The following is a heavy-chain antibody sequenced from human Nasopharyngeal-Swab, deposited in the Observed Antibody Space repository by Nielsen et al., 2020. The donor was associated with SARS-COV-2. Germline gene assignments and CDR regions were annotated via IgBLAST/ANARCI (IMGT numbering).Heavy chain of an antibody. CDR2: ISEDGSIT. CDR3: ASQLGHPDS. V-gene: IGHV3-74*01. D-gene: IGHD2-2*01. J-gene: IGHJ4*02. Sequence: GESLKISCAASGFTFSSHWMHWVRQAPGKGLVWVSRISEDGSITTYADSVKGRFTISRDNAKNTLLLQMHSLRADDTAIYYCASQLGHPDSWGQGTLVTVSS. CDR1: GFTFSSHW.